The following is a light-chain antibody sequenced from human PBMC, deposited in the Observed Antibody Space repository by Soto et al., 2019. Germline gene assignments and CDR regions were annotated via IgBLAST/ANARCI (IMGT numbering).Light chain of an antibody. V-gene: IGKV3-15*01. CDR3: QQYDDWPLT. J-gene: IGKJ4*01. Sequence: EIVMTQSPDTLSVSPRERATLSCRASQSVGTNLAWYQQKPGQAPRLVISGASTRATGVPARFSGSGSATDFALSISGLQSEDFAVYYCQQYDDWPLTFGGGTRVEIK. CDR1: QSVGTN. CDR2: GAS.